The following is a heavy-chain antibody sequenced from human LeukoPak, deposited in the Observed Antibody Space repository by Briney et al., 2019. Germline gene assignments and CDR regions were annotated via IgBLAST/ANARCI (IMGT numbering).Heavy chain of an antibody. CDR3: ARDPYYYDSSGYGFFDY. Sequence: GGSLRLSCAASGFTFDDYGMSWVRQAPGKGLEWVSGINWNGGSTGYADSVKGRFTISRDNAKNSLHLQMNSLRAEDTALYYCARDPYYYDSSGYGFFDYWGQGTLVTVSS. J-gene: IGHJ4*02. CDR1: GFTFDDYG. D-gene: IGHD3-22*01. CDR2: INWNGGST. V-gene: IGHV3-20*04.